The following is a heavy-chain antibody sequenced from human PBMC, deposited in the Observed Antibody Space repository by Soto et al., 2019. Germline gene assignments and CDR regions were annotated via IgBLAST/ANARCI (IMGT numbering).Heavy chain of an antibody. J-gene: IGHJ6*02. D-gene: IGHD6-13*01. Sequence: SETLSLTCAVSGGSISSGGYSWSWIRQPPGKGLEWIGYIYHSGSTYYNPSLKSRVTISVDRSKNQFSLKLSSVTAADTAVYYCARGAAAGSYGKDVWGQGTTVTVSS. CDR1: GGSISSGGYS. CDR3: ARGAAAGSYGKDV. CDR2: IYHSGST. V-gene: IGHV4-30-2*01.